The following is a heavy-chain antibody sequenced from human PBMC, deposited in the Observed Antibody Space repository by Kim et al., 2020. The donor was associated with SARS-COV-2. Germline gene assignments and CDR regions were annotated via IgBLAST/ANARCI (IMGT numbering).Heavy chain of an antibody. J-gene: IGHJ5*02. D-gene: IGHD6-13*01. CDR3: ARDLEQVVFSWVFDL. CDR2: INAYNGNT. Sequence: ASVKVSCKASGYTFTSYGISWVRQAPGQGLEWMGWINAYNGNTNYAQKLQGRVTMTTDTSTSTAYMELRSLRSDDTAVYYCARDLEQVVFSWVFDLWGQGTLVTVSS. CDR1: GYTFTSYG. V-gene: IGHV1-18*04.